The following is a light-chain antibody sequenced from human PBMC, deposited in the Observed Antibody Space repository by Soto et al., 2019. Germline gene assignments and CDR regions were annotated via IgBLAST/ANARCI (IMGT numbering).Light chain of an antibody. V-gene: IGKV1-5*03. J-gene: IGKJ2*01. CDR3: QLYNSF. Sequence: DIQMTQSPSTLFVSVGDTVTITCRASQSINKWLAWYQQKPGKAPKLLIYEVSTLESGVPSRFSGSGSGTEFTLTISSLQPDDIATYYCQLYNSFIGQGTKLEIK. CDR1: QSINKW. CDR2: EVS.